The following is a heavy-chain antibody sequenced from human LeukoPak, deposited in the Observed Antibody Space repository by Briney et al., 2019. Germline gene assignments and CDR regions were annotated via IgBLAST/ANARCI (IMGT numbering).Heavy chain of an antibody. J-gene: IGHJ4*02. CDR2: INGTAINT. D-gene: IGHD6-13*01. Sequence: PGGSLRLSCAASGFTIMNSAMNWVRQAPGKGLEWVSAINGTAINTDYADSVKGRFTISRDNSKNTLYLQMSSLRAEDTAVYYCAKLTGPTYSSSWYGFDYWGQGTLVTVSS. CDR3: AKLTGPTYSSSWYGFDY. CDR1: GFTIMNSA. V-gene: IGHV3-23*01.